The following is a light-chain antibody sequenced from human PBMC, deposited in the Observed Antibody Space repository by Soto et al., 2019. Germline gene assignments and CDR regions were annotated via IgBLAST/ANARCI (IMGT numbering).Light chain of an antibody. V-gene: IGKV3-20*01. CDR3: HQCSYSPLT. CDR2: GAS. CDR1: QSVTNNY. Sequence: ESVLTQSPGTLSLSPGERTTLSCRASQSVTNNYLAWYQQKPGQAPRLLIYGASNRATGIPDRFSGSGFGTDFTLTINRLELEDFAVYSCHQCSYSPLTFGGGTKVEIK. J-gene: IGKJ4*01.